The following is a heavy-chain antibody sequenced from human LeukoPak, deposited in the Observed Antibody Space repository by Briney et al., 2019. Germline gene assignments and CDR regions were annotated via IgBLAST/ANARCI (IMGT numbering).Heavy chain of an antibody. CDR3: AKALSSSFTGSSWEY. CDR1: GFTFDDYA. Sequence: PGGSLRLSCAASGFTFDDYAMHWIRQAPGKGLEWVSRINWNGGKISYANSVKGRFTISRDSAKSSLYLQMNTLRAEDMAFYYCAKALSSSFTGSSWEYWGQGTLVTVSS. J-gene: IGHJ4*02. CDR2: INWNGGKI. V-gene: IGHV3-9*03. D-gene: IGHD6-6*01.